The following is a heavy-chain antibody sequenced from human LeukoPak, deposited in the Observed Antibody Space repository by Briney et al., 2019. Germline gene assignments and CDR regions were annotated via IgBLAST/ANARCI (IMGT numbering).Heavy chain of an antibody. V-gene: IGHV4-59*08. CDR1: GGSISNYY. D-gene: IGHD6-13*01. CDR3: ARHFSGAAAPLPFDY. Sequence: SETLSLTCTVSGGSISNYYWSWIRQPPGKGLEWLGYIYSSGHTNYNPSLENRDTISVDTSKNQFSLNLTSVTAADTAVYYCARHFSGAAAPLPFDYWGQGTLVTVSS. CDR2: IYSSGHT. J-gene: IGHJ4*02.